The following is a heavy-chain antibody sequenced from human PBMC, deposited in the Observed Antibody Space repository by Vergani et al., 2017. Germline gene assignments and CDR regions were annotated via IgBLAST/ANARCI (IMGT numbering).Heavy chain of an antibody. D-gene: IGHD3-10*01. V-gene: IGHV3-74*01. CDR2: INSDGSST. CDR1: GFTFSSYW. CDR3: AKTVHYYYYMDV. Sequence: EVQLVESGGGLVQPGGSLRLSCAASGFTFSSYWMHWVRQAPGKGLVWVSRINSDGSSTSYADSVKGRFTISRDNAKNTLYLQMNSLRAEDTAVYYCAKTVHYYYYMDVWGKGTTVTVSS. J-gene: IGHJ6*03.